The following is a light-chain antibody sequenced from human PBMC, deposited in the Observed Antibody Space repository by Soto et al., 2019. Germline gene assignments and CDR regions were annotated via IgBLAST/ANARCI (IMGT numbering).Light chain of an antibody. CDR2: EVS. J-gene: IGLJ7*01. V-gene: IGLV2-23*02. CDR3: CSYAGSSTFAV. CDR1: SSDVGSYNL. Sequence: QSALTQPASMSGSPGQSITISCTGTSSDVGSYNLVSWYQQHPGKAPKLMIYEVSKRPSGVSNRFSGSKSGNTASLTISGLQAEDEADYYCCSYAGSSTFAVFGGGTQLTVL.